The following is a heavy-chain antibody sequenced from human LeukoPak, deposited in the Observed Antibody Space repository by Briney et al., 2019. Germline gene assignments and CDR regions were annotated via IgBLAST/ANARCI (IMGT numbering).Heavy chain of an antibody. Sequence: PSETLSLTCTVSGGSISSSSYYWGWIRQPPGKGLDWIGSISYSGSTDYNPSLKSRVTISVDTSKNHFSLKLTSVTAADTATYYCARETSLAGFASGLGFNYWGQGILVTVSS. CDR1: GGSISSSSYY. J-gene: IGHJ4*02. D-gene: IGHD6-19*01. CDR3: ARETSLAGFASGLGFNY. V-gene: IGHV4-39*07. CDR2: ISYSGST.